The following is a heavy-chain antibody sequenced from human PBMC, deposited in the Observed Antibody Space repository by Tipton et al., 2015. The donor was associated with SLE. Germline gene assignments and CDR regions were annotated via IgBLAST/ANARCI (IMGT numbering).Heavy chain of an antibody. J-gene: IGHJ4*02. CDR2: IYYSGST. CDR1: GGSISSGSYY. D-gene: IGHD6-19*01. V-gene: IGHV4-61*10. CDR3: ASGYSSGSFDY. Sequence: TLSLTCTVSGGSISSGSYYWSWIRQPAGKGLEWIGFIYYSGSTNYNPSLKSRVTISVDTSKNQFSLKLSSVTAADTAVYYCASGYSSGSFDYWGQGTLVIVSS.